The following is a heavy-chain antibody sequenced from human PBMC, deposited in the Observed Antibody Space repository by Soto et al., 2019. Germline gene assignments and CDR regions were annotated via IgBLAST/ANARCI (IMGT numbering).Heavy chain of an antibody. Sequence: GASVKVSCKASGYTFTSYDINWVRQATGQGLEWMGWMNPNSGNTGYAQKFQGRVTMTRNTSISTAYMELSSLRSEDTAVYYCARGDRVRSASSPSRYYYYYMDVWGKGTTVTVSS. CDR3: ARGDRVRSASSPSRYYYYYMDV. V-gene: IGHV1-8*01. CDR2: MNPNSGNT. CDR1: GYTFTSYD. J-gene: IGHJ6*03. D-gene: IGHD6-6*01.